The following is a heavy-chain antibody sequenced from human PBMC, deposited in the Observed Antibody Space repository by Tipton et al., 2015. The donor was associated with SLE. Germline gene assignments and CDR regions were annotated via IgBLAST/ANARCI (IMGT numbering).Heavy chain of an antibody. Sequence: SLRLSCAASGFTFNTYWMTWVRQAPGKGLEWVATINHRGDEKFYVDSVKGRFTISRDNAKNLLYLQMTTLRAEDTAVYYCARDRWSGTYYFVDRWYFDLWGRGTLVTVSS. J-gene: IGHJ2*01. CDR2: INHRGDEK. V-gene: IGHV3-7*01. D-gene: IGHD1-26*01. CDR1: GFTFNTYW. CDR3: ARDRWSGTYYFVDRWYFDL.